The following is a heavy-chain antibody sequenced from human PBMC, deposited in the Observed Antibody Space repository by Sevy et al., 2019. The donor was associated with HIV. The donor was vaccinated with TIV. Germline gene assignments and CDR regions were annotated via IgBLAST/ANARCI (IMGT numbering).Heavy chain of an antibody. J-gene: IGHJ4*02. CDR2: IWYDGSNK. CDR3: ARSKDHYYDSSGYHYYFDY. D-gene: IGHD3-22*01. Sequence: GGSLRLSCAASGFTFSSYGMRWVRQAPGKGLEWVAVIWYDGSNKYYADSVKGRFTISRDNSKNTLYLQMNSLRAEDTAVYYCARSKDHYYDSSGYHYYFDYWGQGTLVTVSS. CDR1: GFTFSSYG. V-gene: IGHV3-33*01.